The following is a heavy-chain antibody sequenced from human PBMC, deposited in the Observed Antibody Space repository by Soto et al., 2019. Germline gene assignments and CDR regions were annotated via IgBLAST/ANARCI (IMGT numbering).Heavy chain of an antibody. CDR2: IYYSGST. CDR3: ARDSSGSKWDYFDS. CDR1: GGSISSGGYY. V-gene: IGHV4-31*03. D-gene: IGHD3-22*01. Sequence: QVQLQESGPGLVKPSQTLSLTCTVSGGSISSGGYYWSWIRQHPGKGLEWIGYIYYSGSTYYNPSLKSRVTISVDTSKNQFSLKLSSVTAADTAVYYCARDSSGSKWDYFDSWGQGTLVTVSS. J-gene: IGHJ4*02.